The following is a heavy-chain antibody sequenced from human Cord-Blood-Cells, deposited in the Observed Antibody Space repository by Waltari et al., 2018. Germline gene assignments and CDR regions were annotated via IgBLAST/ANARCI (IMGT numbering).Heavy chain of an antibody. V-gene: IGHV1-69*06. CDR3: ARDAPDPGIAAAGRFDY. CDR1: GGTFSSYA. Sequence: QVQLVQSGAEVQKPGSSVKVSCKASGGTFSSYAISWVRQPPGQGLEWMGGIIPILGTANYAQKFQGRVTITADKSTSTAYMELSSLRSEDTAVYYCARDAPDPGIAAAGRFDYWGQGTLVTVSS. CDR2: IIPILGTA. J-gene: IGHJ4*02. D-gene: IGHD6-13*01.